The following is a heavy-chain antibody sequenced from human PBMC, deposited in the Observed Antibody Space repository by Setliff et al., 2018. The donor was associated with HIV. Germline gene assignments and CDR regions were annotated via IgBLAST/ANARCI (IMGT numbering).Heavy chain of an antibody. V-gene: IGHV1-69-2*01. J-gene: IGHJ4*02. CDR3: ARVQQQLLQEDDYFDY. CDR1: GYSFSDYY. D-gene: IGHD6-13*01. CDR2: VDPEDDET. Sequence: ASVKVSCKASGYSFSDYYMHWVQQAPGKGLEWMGRVDPEDDETIYAEKFQDRVTITADTSKDTAYMELNSLRPEDTAVYYCARVQQQLLQEDDYFDYWGQGT.